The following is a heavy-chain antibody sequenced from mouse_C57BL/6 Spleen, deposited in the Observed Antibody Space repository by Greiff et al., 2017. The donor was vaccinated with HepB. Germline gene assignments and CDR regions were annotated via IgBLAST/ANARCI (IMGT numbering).Heavy chain of an antibody. CDR2: INYDGSST. Sequence: EVQLQESEGGLVQPGSSMKLSCTASGFTFSDYYMAWVRQVPEKGLEWVANINYDGSSTYYLDSLKSRFIISRDNAKNILYLQMSSLKSEDTATYYCAREERAMDYWGQGTSVTVSS. J-gene: IGHJ4*01. CDR3: AREERAMDY. CDR1: GFTFSDYY. V-gene: IGHV5-16*01.